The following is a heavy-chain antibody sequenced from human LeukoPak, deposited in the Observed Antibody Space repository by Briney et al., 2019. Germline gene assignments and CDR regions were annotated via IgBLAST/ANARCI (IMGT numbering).Heavy chain of an antibody. CDR2: ISSSSSYI. D-gene: IGHD6-19*01. Sequence: GGSLRLSCAASGFTFSSYAMSWVRQAPGKGLEWVSSISSSSSYIYYADSVKGRFTISRDNAKNSLYLQMNSLRAEDTAVYYCARDSSGWPRPNWFDPWGQGTLVTVSS. J-gene: IGHJ5*02. V-gene: IGHV3-21*01. CDR3: ARDSSGWPRPNWFDP. CDR1: GFTFSSYA.